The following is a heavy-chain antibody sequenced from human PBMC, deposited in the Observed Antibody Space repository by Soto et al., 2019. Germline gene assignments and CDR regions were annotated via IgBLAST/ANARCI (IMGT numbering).Heavy chain of an antibody. J-gene: IGHJ3*02. D-gene: IGHD6-6*01. V-gene: IGHV3-21*01. CDR3: AREYSSSSAAFDI. CDR1: GFTFSSYS. Sequence: GGSLRLSCAASGFTFSSYSMNWVRQAPGKGLEWVSSISSSSSYIYYADSVKGRFTISRDNAKNSLYLQMNSLRDEDTAVYYCAREYSSSSAAFDIWGQGTMVTVSS. CDR2: ISSSSSYI.